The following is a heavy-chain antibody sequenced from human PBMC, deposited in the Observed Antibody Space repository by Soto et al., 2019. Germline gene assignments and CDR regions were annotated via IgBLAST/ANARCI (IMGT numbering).Heavy chain of an antibody. J-gene: IGHJ4*02. CDR3: ARDDEDGSYCDLGY. V-gene: IGHV3-30-3*01. CDR1: GFTFSNYI. D-gene: IGHD3-10*01. Sequence: GGSLRLSCAASGFTFSNYIMHWVRQAPGKGLEWVAMILHDGNNKYYADSVKGRFTISRDNSKNTLYLQMNSLRTEDTAMYYCARDDEDGSYCDLGYWGQGTQVTVSS. CDR2: ILHDGNNK.